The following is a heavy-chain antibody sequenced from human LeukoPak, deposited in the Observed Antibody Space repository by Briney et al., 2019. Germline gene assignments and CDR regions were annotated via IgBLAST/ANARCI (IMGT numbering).Heavy chain of an antibody. CDR1: GGSISSSNYY. D-gene: IGHD1-26*01. J-gene: IGHJ4*02. V-gene: IGHV4-39*07. Sequence: SETLSLTCTVSGGSISSSNYYWSWIRQPPGKGLEWTGEINHSGSTNYNPSLKSRVTISVDTSKNQFSLKLSSVTAADTAVYYCARYIVGAILFDYWGQGTLVTVSS. CDR3: ARYIVGAILFDY. CDR2: INHSGST.